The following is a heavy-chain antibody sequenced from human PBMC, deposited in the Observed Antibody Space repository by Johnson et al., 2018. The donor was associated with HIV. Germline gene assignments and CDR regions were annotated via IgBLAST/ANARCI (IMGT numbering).Heavy chain of an antibody. CDR3: ARLSSGWYWV. CDR1: GFTVSSNY. Sequence: VQLVESGGGVVRPGGSLRLSCAASGFTVSSNYMSWVRQAPGKGLEWVSYISSSGSPIYSADSVKGRFTNSRDNAKSSLYLQMNSLGAEETAVYDCARLSSGWYWVWGQGTMVTVSS. V-gene: IGHV3-48*03. J-gene: IGHJ3*01. D-gene: IGHD6-19*01. CDR2: ISSSGSPI.